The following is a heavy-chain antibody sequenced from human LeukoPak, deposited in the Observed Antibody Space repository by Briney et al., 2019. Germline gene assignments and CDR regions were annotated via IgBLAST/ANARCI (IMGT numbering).Heavy chain of an antibody. CDR1: GFTFSSYA. D-gene: IGHD4-17*01. CDR2: ISGGTT. Sequence: GASLRLSCAASGFTFSSYAMSWVRQAPGKGLEWISTISGGTTYYADSVKGRFTIARDNSRNTLYLQMDSPRAEDTAVYCCAKRYVPDDYGIYYYYAVDVWGQGTTVTVSS. V-gene: IGHV3-23*01. J-gene: IGHJ6*02. CDR3: AKRYVPDDYGIYYYYAVDV.